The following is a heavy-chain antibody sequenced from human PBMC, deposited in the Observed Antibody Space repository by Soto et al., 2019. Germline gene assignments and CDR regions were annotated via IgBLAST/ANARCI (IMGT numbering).Heavy chain of an antibody. J-gene: IGHJ4*02. CDR2: IYYSGST. CDR1: GGSISSGDYY. V-gene: IGHV4-30-4*01. Sequence: SETLSLTCTVSGGSISSGDYYWSWIRQPPGKGLEWIGYIYYSGSTYYNPSLKSRVTISVDTSKNQFSLKLSSVTAADTAVYYCARGEKDFWSGYYTGFDYWGQGTLVTVSS. D-gene: IGHD3-3*01. CDR3: ARGEKDFWSGYYTGFDY.